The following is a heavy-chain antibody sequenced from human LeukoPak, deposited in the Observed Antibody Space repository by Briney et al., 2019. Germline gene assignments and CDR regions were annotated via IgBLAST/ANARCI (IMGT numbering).Heavy chain of an antibody. CDR1: GFTFRKYW. V-gene: IGHV3-7*03. Sequence: GGSLRLSCAASGFTFRKYWMAWVRQAPGQGVEWVAPIAAKGNDKDYEDSLKGRFTISRDNAKNSLSLQIDSLRAEDTALYYCVREVFFQFDCWGQGALVTVSS. J-gene: IGHJ4*02. CDR3: VREVFFQFDC. CDR2: IAAKGNDK.